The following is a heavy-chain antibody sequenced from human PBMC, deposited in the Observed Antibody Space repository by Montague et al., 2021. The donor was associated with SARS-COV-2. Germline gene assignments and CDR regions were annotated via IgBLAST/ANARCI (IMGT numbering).Heavy chain of an antibody. J-gene: IGHJ2*01. CDR2: VYHSGNT. CDR1: VRSSSGYY. Sequence: SETLSLTCTVAVRSSSGYYWSWIRQPPGKVQERIGHVYHSGNTKYNPSLKSRVSISADTSKNQFSLRLSSVTAADTAVYYCAREYRIELWQTNWYFGLWGRGTLVTVSS. CDR3: AREYRIELWQTNWYFGL. D-gene: IGHD5-18*01. V-gene: IGHV4-59*01.